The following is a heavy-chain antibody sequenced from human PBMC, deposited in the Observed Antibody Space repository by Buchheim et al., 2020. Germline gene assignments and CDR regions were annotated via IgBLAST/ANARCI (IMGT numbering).Heavy chain of an antibody. D-gene: IGHD1-7*01. CDR1: GFTFSSYE. J-gene: IGHJ1*01. V-gene: IGHV3-48*03. CDR3: ARDRGNDWNYASPS. Sequence: EVQLVESGGGLVQPGGSLRLSCAASGFTFSSYEMNWVRQAPVKGLEWGSYISSSCSTIYYADSVKGRFTISRDNAKNSLYLKMNSLRAEVTAVYYCARDRGNDWNYASPSWGQGTL. CDR2: ISSSCSTI.